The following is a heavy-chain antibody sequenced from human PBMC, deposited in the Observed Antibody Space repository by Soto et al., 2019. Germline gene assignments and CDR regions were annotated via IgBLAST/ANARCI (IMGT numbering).Heavy chain of an antibody. CDR2: IGTAGDT. D-gene: IGHD3-3*01. Sequence: EVQLVESGGGLVQPGGSLRLSCAASGFTFSSYDMHWVRQATGKGLEWVSAIGTAGDTYYPGSVKGRFTISRENAKNSLYLQMNSLRAEDTAVYYCARGNDFWSGDNKFDYWGQGTLVTVSS. CDR3: ARGNDFWSGDNKFDY. V-gene: IGHV3-13*01. CDR1: GFTFSSYD. J-gene: IGHJ4*02.